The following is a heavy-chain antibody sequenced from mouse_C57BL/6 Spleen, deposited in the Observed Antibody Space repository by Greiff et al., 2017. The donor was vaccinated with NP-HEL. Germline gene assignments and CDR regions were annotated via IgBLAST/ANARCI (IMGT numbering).Heavy chain of an antibody. D-gene: IGHD2-14*01. CDR2: INPSSGYT. J-gene: IGHJ4*01. CDR1: GYTFTSYW. CDR3: ARDYRSYAMDY. V-gene: IGHV1-7*01. Sequence: VQGVESGAELAKPGASVKLSCKASGYTFTSYWMHWVKQRPGQGLEWIGYINPSSGYTKYNQKFKDKATLTADKSSSTAYMQLSSLTYEDSAVYYCARDYRSYAMDYWGQGTSVTVSS.